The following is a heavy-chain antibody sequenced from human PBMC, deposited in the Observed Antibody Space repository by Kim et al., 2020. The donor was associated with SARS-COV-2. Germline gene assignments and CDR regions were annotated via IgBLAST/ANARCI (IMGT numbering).Heavy chain of an antibody. V-gene: IGHV3-30*04. CDR2: ISYDGSNK. CDR3: ARVKSSYCSSTSCWAFDY. J-gene: IGHJ4*02. Sequence: GGSLRLSCAASGFTFSSYAMHWVRQAPGKGLEWVAVISYDGSNKYYADSVKGRFTISRDNSKNTLYLQMNSLRAEDTAVYYCARVKSSYCSSTSCWAFDYWGQGTLVTVSP. D-gene: IGHD2-2*01. CDR1: GFTFSSYA.